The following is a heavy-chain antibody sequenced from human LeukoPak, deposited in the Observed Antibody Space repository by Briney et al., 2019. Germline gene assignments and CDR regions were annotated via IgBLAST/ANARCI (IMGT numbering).Heavy chain of an antibody. V-gene: IGHV3-21*01. CDR3: AKDSSKIRTFIVATKGYFDY. Sequence: GGSLRLSCAVSGFAFSNYNTNWVRQAPGKGLEWVASLSSSSGHIHYADSLKGRFTISRDNSKNTLYLQMNSLRAEDTAVYYCAKDSSKIRTFIVATKGYFDYWGQGILVTVSS. CDR1: GFAFSNYN. J-gene: IGHJ4*02. CDR2: LSSSSGHI. D-gene: IGHD5-12*01.